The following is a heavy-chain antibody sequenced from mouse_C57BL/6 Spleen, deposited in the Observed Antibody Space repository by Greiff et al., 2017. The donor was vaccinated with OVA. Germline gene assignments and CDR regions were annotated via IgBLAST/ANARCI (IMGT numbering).Heavy chain of an antibody. D-gene: IGHD2-4*01. CDR3: ANYDGTNFDY. V-gene: IGHV3-6*01. Sequence: EVKLMESGPGLVKPSQSLSLTCSVTGYSITSGYYWNWIRQFPGNKLEWMGYISYDGSNNYNPSLKNRISITRDTSKNQFFLKLNSVTTEDTATYYCANYDGTNFDYWGQGTTLTVSS. J-gene: IGHJ2*01. CDR2: ISYDGSN. CDR1: GYSITSGYY.